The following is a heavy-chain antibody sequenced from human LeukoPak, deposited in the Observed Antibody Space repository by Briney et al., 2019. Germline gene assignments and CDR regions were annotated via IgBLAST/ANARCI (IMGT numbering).Heavy chain of an antibody. CDR2: INHSGST. Sequence: SETLSLTCAVYGGPFSDYYWSWIRQPPGKGLEWIGEINHSGSTSYNPSLKSRVTISIDTSKNQFSLKLSSVTAADTAVYYCARQLRDRLGRFDYWGHGTLVTVSS. CDR3: ARQLRDRLGRFDY. D-gene: IGHD1-26*01. CDR1: GGPFSDYY. V-gene: IGHV4-34*01. J-gene: IGHJ4*01.